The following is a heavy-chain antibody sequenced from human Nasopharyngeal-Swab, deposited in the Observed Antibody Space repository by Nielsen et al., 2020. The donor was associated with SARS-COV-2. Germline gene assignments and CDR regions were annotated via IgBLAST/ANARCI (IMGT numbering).Heavy chain of an antibody. CDR3: ARDRGGGSYFDFDY. CDR2: IWHDGSEK. J-gene: IGHJ4*02. Sequence: GESLKISCAASGFTFSDFGMHWVRQAPGKGLEWVGVIWHDGSEKYYAGSVKGRFTISRDNSRDTLYLQMNSLGAEDTALYYCARDRGGGSYFDFDYWGQGILVTVSS. D-gene: IGHD1-26*01. CDR1: GFTFSDFG. V-gene: IGHV3-33*01.